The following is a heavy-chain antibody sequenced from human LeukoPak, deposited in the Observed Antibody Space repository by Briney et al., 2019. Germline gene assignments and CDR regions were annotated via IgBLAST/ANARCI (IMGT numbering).Heavy chain of an antibody. CDR2: ISGSGGST. J-gene: IGHJ6*02. Sequence: GGSLRLSCAASGFTFSSYAMSWVRQAPGKGLEWVSAISGSGGSTYYADSVKGRFTISRDNSKNTLYLQMNSLRAEDTTVYYCAKVPAAQVRNYYYGMDVWGQGTTVTVSS. CDR1: GFTFSSYA. CDR3: AKVPAAQVRNYYYGMDV. V-gene: IGHV3-23*01. D-gene: IGHD1-1*01.